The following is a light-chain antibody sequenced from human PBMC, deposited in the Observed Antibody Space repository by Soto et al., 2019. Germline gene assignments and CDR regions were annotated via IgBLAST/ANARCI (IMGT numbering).Light chain of an antibody. CDR2: GAS. V-gene: IGKV3-15*01. J-gene: IGKJ1*01. CDR3: HHYNNWWA. CDR1: QSVSSN. Sequence: EIVMTQSPATLSVSPGERATLSCRASQSVSSNLAWYQQKPGQAPRLLIYGASTRATGIPDRFSGSGSGKEFSLTINSLQSEDFAVYYCHHYNNWWAFGQGTKVDIK.